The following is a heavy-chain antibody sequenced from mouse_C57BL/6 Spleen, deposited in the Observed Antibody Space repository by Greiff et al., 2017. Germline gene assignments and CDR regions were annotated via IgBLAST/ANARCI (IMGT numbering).Heavy chain of an antibody. CDR1: GYTFTDHT. Sequence: VQLQQSDAELVKPGASVKISCKVSGYTFTDHTIHWMKQRPEQGLEWIGYIYPRDGSTKYNEKFKGKATLTADKSSSTAYMQLNSLTSEDSAVYFCAERYYGSFYAMDYWGQGTSVTVSS. CDR2: IYPRDGST. V-gene: IGHV1-78*01. J-gene: IGHJ4*01. CDR3: AERYYGSFYAMDY. D-gene: IGHD1-1*01.